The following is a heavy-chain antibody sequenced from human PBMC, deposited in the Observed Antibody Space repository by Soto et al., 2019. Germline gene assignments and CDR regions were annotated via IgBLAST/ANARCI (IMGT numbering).Heavy chain of an antibody. CDR1: GESFSGYY. D-gene: IGHD4-4*01. J-gene: IGHJ4*02. Sequence: VHLQQLGAGLLRPSETLSLTCIVSGESFSGYYWSWIRQSPDKGLEWIGEVYGSGETNYNPSPKSRITISEDPSKNHFSLRMTSMTAADTAVYYCARGFSNSVTTRFDAWGQGTLVTVSS. CDR2: VYGSGET. CDR3: ARGFSNSVTTRFDA. V-gene: IGHV4-34*01.